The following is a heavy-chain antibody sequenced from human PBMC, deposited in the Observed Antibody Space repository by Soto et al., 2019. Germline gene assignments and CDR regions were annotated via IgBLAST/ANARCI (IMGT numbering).Heavy chain of an antibody. V-gene: IGHV4-39*01. J-gene: IGHJ4*02. CDR2: IYYSGST. D-gene: IGHD3-22*01. CDR1: GGSISSSSFF. Sequence: QVQLQESGPGLVKSSETLSLTCTVSGGSISSSSFFWGWIRQPPGRGLEWIGSIYYSGSTYYNPSLTSRVTISADTSKNQFSLQLRSVTAADTAVYYCARLYGSDYYSPDYWGQGTLVTVSS. CDR3: ARLYGSDYYSPDY.